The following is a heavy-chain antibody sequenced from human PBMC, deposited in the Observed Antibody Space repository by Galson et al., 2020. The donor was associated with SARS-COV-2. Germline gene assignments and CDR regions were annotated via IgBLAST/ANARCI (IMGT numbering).Heavy chain of an antibody. CDR1: SVSITSGDYY. J-gene: IGHJ6*02. Sequence: SETLSLTCTVSSVSITSGDYYWSWIRQHPGKGLEWIGYIYYNGNTYYNPSLKSRLTISVDTSKNQFSLKLNSVTAADTALYYCARDRYRSSSMTPYYYSGLDVWGHGTTVTVSS. D-gene: IGHD2-15*01. CDR3: ARDRYRSSSMTPYYYSGLDV. V-gene: IGHV4-31*03. CDR2: IYYNGNT.